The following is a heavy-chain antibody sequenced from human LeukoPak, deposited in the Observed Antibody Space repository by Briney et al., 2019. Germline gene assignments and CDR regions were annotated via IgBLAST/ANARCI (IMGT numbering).Heavy chain of an antibody. CDR3: ARVLRYFDWSPSWFDP. CDR1: GYTFTSYG. Sequence: GASVKVSCKASGYTFTSYGISWVRQAPGQGVEGMGWISAYNGNTNYAQKLQGRVTMTTDTSTSTAYMELRSLRSDFTAVYYCARVLRYFDWSPSWFDPWGQGTLVTVSS. D-gene: IGHD3-9*01. CDR2: ISAYNGNT. J-gene: IGHJ5*02. V-gene: IGHV1-18*01.